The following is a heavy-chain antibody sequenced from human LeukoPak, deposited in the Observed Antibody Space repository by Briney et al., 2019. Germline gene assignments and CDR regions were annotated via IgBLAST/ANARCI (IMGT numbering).Heavy chain of an antibody. Sequence: PGGSLRLSCAASGFTFSSYSMNWVRQAPGKGLEWVSSISSSSSYIYYAHSVKGRFTISRDNAKNSLYLQMNSLRAEDTAVYYCARVVAVAGRAFDIWGQGTMVTVSS. J-gene: IGHJ3*02. CDR1: GFTFSSYS. CDR3: ARVVAVAGRAFDI. D-gene: IGHD6-19*01. V-gene: IGHV3-21*01. CDR2: ISSSSSYI.